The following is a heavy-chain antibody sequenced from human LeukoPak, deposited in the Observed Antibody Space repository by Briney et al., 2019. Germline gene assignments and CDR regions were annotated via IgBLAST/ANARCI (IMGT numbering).Heavy chain of an antibody. CDR3: ARGPPYYYDSRGYFGY. V-gene: IGHV1-2*02. D-gene: IGHD3-22*01. J-gene: IGHJ4*02. Sequence: ASVTVLSKASGHTFTVYYMLWARRASGQGLEWRGWITPNRGGTNYAQVFQCRVTITRDTSSRSAYTELSTLRSDDTALYAGARGPPYYYDSRGYFGYWGQGALVTVSS. CDR2: ITPNRGGT. CDR1: GHTFTVYY.